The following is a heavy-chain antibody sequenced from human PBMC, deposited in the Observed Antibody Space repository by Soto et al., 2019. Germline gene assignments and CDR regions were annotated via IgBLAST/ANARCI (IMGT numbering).Heavy chain of an antibody. CDR2: ISGTGSI. V-gene: IGHV3-48*02. CDR3: ARDRYGSGSLFDS. CDR1: GFSFSSYS. Sequence: PGGSLRLSCAASGFSFSSYSMNWIRQAPGKGLEWLSYISGTGSIYYADSVKGRFTISRDNAKHSLYLQMNSLRDEDTAVYYCARDRYGSGSLFDSWGQGTLVTVSS. D-gene: IGHD3-10*01. J-gene: IGHJ4*02.